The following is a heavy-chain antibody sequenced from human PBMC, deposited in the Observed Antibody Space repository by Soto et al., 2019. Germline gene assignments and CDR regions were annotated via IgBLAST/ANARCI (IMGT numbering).Heavy chain of an antibody. Sequence: PGGSLRLSCAASGFTFSSYGMHWVRQAPGKGLVWVSRINSDGSSTSYADSVKGRFTISRDNAKNTLYLQMNSLRAEDTAVYYCARAGYGDLYFDYWGQGTLVTVSS. CDR2: INSDGSST. D-gene: IGHD4-17*01. V-gene: IGHV3-74*01. CDR1: GFTFSSYG. CDR3: ARAGYGDLYFDY. J-gene: IGHJ4*02.